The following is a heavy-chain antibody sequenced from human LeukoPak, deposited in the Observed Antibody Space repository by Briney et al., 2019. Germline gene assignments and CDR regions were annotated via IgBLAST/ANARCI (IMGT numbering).Heavy chain of an antibody. CDR1: GFTFSSYS. V-gene: IGHV3-21*01. J-gene: IGHJ3*02. CDR3: ARGGLNFDAFDI. D-gene: IGHD1-7*01. Sequence: PGGSLRLSCAASGFTFSSYSMNWVRQAPGKGLEWVSSIGSRSTYTYSADSVKGRFTISRDNAKNSLYLQMNSLRAGDTAVYYCARGGLNFDAFDIWGQGTMATVSS. CDR2: IGSRSTYT.